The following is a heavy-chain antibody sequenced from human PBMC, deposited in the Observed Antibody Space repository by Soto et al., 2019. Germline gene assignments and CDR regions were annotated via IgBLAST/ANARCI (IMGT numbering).Heavy chain of an antibody. J-gene: IGHJ4*02. CDR3: ARDEPYSSGWYDY. D-gene: IGHD6-19*01. CDR2: NYNSAST. Sequence: QVQLQESGSGLVKPSETLSLTCTVSGGSINSYYWTWIRQPPGKGLEWIGYNYNSASTNYNPSLXXRXXISLDTSKNQFSLKLTSVTAADTAVYYCARDEPYSSGWYDYWGQGILVTVSS. V-gene: IGHV4-59*01. CDR1: GGSINSYY.